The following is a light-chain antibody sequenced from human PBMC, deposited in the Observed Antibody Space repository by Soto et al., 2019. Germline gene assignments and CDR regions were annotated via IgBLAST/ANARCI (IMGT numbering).Light chain of an antibody. V-gene: IGKV3-11*01. Sequence: EIGLTQSPATLSLSPGERATLSCRASQSVSSYLAWYQQKPGQAPRLLIYDASNRATGIPARFSGSGSGTDITLTISSLEPEDFAVYYCQQRSNWPKTFGQGTKLEIK. CDR1: QSVSSY. CDR3: QQRSNWPKT. CDR2: DAS. J-gene: IGKJ2*01.